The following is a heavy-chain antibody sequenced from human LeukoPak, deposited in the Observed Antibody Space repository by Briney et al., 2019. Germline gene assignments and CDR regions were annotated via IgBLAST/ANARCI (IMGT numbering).Heavy chain of an antibody. CDR2: MNPSSGNT. CDR1: GYTFTSYD. Sequence: GASVKVSCKASGYTFTSYDINWVRQATGQGLEWMGWMNPSSGNTGYAQKFQGRVTMTRNTSISTAYMELSSLRSEDTAVYYCARVVNIVATIFHDAFDIWGQGTMVTVSS. D-gene: IGHD5-12*01. V-gene: IGHV1-8*01. CDR3: ARVVNIVATIFHDAFDI. J-gene: IGHJ3*02.